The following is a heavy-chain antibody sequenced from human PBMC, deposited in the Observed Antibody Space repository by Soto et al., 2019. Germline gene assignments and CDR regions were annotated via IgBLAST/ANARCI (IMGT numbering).Heavy chain of an antibody. Sequence: SETLSLTCAVYGGSFSGYYWSWIRQPPGKGLEWIGEINHSGSTNYNPSLKSRVTISVDTSKNQFSLKLRSVTAADTAVYYCARASGWYIFDYWGQGTMVTV. CDR1: GGSFSGYY. CDR2: INHSGST. J-gene: IGHJ4*02. CDR3: ARASGWYIFDY. V-gene: IGHV4-34*01. D-gene: IGHD6-19*01.